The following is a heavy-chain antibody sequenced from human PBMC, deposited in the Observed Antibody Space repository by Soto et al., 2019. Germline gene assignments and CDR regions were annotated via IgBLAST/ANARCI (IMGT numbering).Heavy chain of an antibody. CDR1: GFTFSSYA. CDR3: VKSLFIVGATFFDY. CDR2: ISSNGGST. J-gene: IGHJ4*02. Sequence: GGSLRLSCSASGFTFSSYAMHWVRQAPGKGLEYVSAISSNGGSTYYADSVKGRFTISRDNSKNTLYLQMSSLRAEDTAVYYCVKSLFIVGATFFDYWGQGTLVTVSS. V-gene: IGHV3-64D*08. D-gene: IGHD1-26*01.